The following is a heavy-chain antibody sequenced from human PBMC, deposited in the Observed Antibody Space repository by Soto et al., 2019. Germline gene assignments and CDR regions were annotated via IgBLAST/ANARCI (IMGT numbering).Heavy chain of an antibody. CDR1: GFTFSSYG. Sequence: LGGSLRLSCAASGFTFSSYGMHWVRQAPGKGLEWVAFNSYDGSNKYYADSVKGRFTISRDSSEKTLYLQMNSLRPEDTAVYYCARLIGSGSLDYWGQGTLVTVSS. D-gene: IGHD3-10*01. V-gene: IGHV3-30*03. CDR2: NSYDGSNK. J-gene: IGHJ4*02. CDR3: ARLIGSGSLDY.